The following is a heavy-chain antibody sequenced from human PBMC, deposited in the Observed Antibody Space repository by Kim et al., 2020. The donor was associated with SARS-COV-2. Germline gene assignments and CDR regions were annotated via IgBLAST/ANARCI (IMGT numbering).Heavy chain of an antibody. CDR1: GYTFTSYA. V-gene: IGHV1-3*01. CDR2: INAGNGNT. D-gene: IGHD4-17*01. CDR3: AGSHGRNYGGQKAFDI. Sequence: ASVKVPCKASGYTFTSYAMHWVRQAPGQRLEWMGWINAGNGNTKYSQKFQGRVTITRDTSASTAYMELSSLRSEDTAVYYCAGSHGRNYGGQKAFDIWGQGTMVTVSS. J-gene: IGHJ3*02.